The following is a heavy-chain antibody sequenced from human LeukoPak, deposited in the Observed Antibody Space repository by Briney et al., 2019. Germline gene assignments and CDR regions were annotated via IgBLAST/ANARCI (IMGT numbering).Heavy chain of an antibody. Sequence: PGGSLRLSCAASGFTFSSYSMNWVRRAPGKGLEWVSSISSSSSYIYYADSVKGRFTISRDNAKNSLYLQTNSLRAEDTAVYYCARGFSSGWHVWDYFDYWGQGTLVTVSS. D-gene: IGHD6-19*01. CDR1: GFTFSSYS. CDR3: ARGFSSGWHVWDYFDY. J-gene: IGHJ4*02. V-gene: IGHV3-21*01. CDR2: ISSSSSYI.